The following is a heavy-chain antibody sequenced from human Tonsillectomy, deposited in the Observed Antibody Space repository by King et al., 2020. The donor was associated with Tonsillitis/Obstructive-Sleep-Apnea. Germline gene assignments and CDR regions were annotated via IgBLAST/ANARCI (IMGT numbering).Heavy chain of an antibody. Sequence: VQLVESGGGVVQSGRSLRLSCAASGFTFSNHVMHWVRQAPGKGLEWVAVIWYDGSDKYYADSVKGRFTISRDNSKNTLFLQMSSLRAEDTAVYYCAKDSVDTGHNFDSWGQGTLVTVSS. V-gene: IGHV3-33*06. D-gene: IGHD1-14*01. CDR2: IWYDGSDK. J-gene: IGHJ4*02. CDR1: GFTFSNHV. CDR3: AKDSVDTGHNFDS.